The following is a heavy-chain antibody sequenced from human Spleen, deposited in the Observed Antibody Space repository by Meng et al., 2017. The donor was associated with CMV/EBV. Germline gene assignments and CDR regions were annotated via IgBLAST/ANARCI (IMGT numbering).Heavy chain of an antibody. Sequence: TSGVGGGWIRQPPGKALEWLALIYWDDDKRYSPSLKSRLTITKDTSKNQVVLTMTNMDPVDTATYYCARSYYYDSSGYYYAGWFDPWGQGTLVTVSS. CDR2: IYWDDDK. V-gene: IGHV2-5*02. D-gene: IGHD3-22*01. CDR3: ARSYYYDSSGYYYAGWFDP. J-gene: IGHJ5*02. CDR1: TSGVG.